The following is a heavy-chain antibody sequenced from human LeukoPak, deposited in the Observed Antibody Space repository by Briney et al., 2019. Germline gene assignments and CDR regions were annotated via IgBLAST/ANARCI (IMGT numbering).Heavy chain of an antibody. D-gene: IGHD6-13*01. CDR1: GFTFDDYA. J-gene: IGHJ4*02. Sequence: QAGGSLRLSCAASGFTFDDYAMHWVRQAPGKGLEWVSLISWDGGSTYYADSVKGRFTISRDNSKNSLYLQMNSLRAEDTALYYCAKDIGSSSSWDGGFDYWGQGTLVTVSS. V-gene: IGHV3-43D*03. CDR3: AKDIGSSSSWDGGFDY. CDR2: ISWDGGST.